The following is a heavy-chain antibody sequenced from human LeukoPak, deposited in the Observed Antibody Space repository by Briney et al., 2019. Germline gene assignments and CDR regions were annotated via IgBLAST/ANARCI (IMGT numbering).Heavy chain of an antibody. J-gene: IGHJ4*02. Sequence: GGSLRLSCAASGFTVSGNYMSWVRQAPGKGLEWVSAISGSGGSTYYADSVKGRFTISRDNSKNTLYLQMNSLRAEDTAVYYCAKTFPAKDFDYWGQGTLVTVSS. CDR1: GFTVSGNY. CDR3: AKTFPAKDFDY. D-gene: IGHD2/OR15-2a*01. CDR2: ISGSGGST. V-gene: IGHV3-23*01.